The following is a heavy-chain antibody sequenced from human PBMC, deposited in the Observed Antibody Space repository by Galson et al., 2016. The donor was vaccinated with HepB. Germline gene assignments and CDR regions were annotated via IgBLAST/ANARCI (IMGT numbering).Heavy chain of an antibody. CDR2: INPRGGRA. Sequence: QSGAEVKKPGASVKVSCKASGYTFTTYYMHWLRQAPGQGLEWMGIINPRGGRATYAQKFQGRVTMTRDTSTSTLYMELSSLRSEDTAVYYCAKDKRGHSSAWDWYFDYWGPGTLVSVSS. CDR3: AKDKRGHSSAWDWYFDY. J-gene: IGHJ4*02. CDR1: GYTFTTYY. V-gene: IGHV1-46*01. D-gene: IGHD6-25*01.